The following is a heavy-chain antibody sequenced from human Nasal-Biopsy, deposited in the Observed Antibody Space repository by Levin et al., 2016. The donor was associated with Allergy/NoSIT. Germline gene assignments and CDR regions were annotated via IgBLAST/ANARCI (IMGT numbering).Heavy chain of an antibody. D-gene: IGHD3-10*01. V-gene: IGHV3-23*01. CDR3: AKGGSKDIIQDYFDS. CDR2: ISGRGSP. CDR1: GFSFNKYA. Sequence: ESLKISCAASGFSFNKYAMSWVRQAPGRGLEWVSSISGRGSPYYTDSVKGRFTISRDNAKNTLFLHMDSLRGEDTATYYCAKGGSKDIIQDYFDSWGQGILVTVSS. J-gene: IGHJ4*02.